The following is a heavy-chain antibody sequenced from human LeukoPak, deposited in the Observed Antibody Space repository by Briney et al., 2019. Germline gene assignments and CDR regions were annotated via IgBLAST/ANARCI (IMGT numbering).Heavy chain of an antibody. V-gene: IGHV3-7*01. CDR1: GFTFSNYW. CDR2: MKENGSET. J-gene: IGHJ4*02. CDR3: ASGSHFNY. Sequence: GGSLRLSCAASGFTFSNYWMSGVRQAPGKGLEWVANMKENGSETYYEDSVKDLFTIFRDNTENSLYLQMNSLRADDTAVYYCASGSHFNYWGQGTLVTVSS.